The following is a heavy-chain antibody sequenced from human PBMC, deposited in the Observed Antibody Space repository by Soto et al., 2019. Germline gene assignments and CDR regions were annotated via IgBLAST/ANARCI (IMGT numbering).Heavy chain of an antibody. CDR2: ISTDNGNT. J-gene: IGHJ6*02. CDR3: ARDVPDTALFFYCYGMDV. D-gene: IGHD5-18*01. CDR1: GYSFTSYG. Sequence: QVHLVQSGAEVKKPGASVKVSCKASGYSFTSYGISWVRQAPGQGLERMGWISTDNGNTNYAHNLQGRVTMTTDTSTSTAYMELWSLRFDDTAVYYCARDVPDTALFFYCYGMDVWGQGTTVTVSS. V-gene: IGHV1-18*01.